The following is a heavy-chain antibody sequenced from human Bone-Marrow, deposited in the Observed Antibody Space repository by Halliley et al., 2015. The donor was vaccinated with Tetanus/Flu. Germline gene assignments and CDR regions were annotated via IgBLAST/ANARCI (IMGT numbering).Heavy chain of an antibody. CDR2: INHRGST. Sequence: LRLSCAVYGGSFSGYYWSWIRQPPGKGLEWIGEINHRGSTNYNPSLKSRVTISVDTSKNQFSLKLSSVTAADTAVYYCARGLAYCGGDCSGSFDYWGQGTLVTVPS. CDR1: GGSFSGYY. D-gene: IGHD2-21*02. V-gene: IGHV4-34*01. CDR3: ARGLAYCGGDCSGSFDY. J-gene: IGHJ4*02.